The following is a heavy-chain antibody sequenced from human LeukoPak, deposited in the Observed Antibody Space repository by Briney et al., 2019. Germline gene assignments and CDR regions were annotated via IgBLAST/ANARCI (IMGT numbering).Heavy chain of an antibody. V-gene: IGHV3-7*01. CDR1: GFTFSRYW. CDR3: ARAIRGSAVDTGDR. CDR2: IKNDGSEE. D-gene: IGHD3-10*01. J-gene: IGHJ4*02. Sequence: GGSLRLSCAVSGFTFSRYWMRWVRQAPGKGLEGVANIKNDGSEEYYVDSVKGRFTISRDNARNSLFLQMNSLTVEDTAVYYCARAIRGSAVDTGDRWGQGTLVTVSS.